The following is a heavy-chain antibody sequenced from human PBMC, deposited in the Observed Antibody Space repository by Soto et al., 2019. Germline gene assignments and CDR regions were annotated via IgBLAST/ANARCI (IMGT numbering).Heavy chain of an antibody. Sequence: ETLSLTCTVSGGSIGGYYWSWVRQPPGKGLEWIGYSHHSGITNFNSSLKSRVTISIDASNNQFSVNLRSVTAADTAVYYCARALFHSIGGPLWGQGTLVTVSS. CDR2: SHHSGIT. J-gene: IGHJ4*02. CDR3: ARALFHSIGGPL. CDR1: GGSIGGYY. D-gene: IGHD6-19*01. V-gene: IGHV4-59*01.